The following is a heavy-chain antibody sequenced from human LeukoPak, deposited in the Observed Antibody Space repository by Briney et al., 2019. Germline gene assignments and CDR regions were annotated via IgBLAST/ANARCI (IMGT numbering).Heavy chain of an antibody. CDR1: GGSISSSSYY. D-gene: IGHD6-19*01. J-gene: IGHJ4*02. CDR2: IYYSGST. Sequence: KPSETLSLTCTVSGGSISSSSYYWGWIRQPPGKGLEWIGSIYYSGSTYYNPSLKSRVTISVDTSKNQFSLKLSSVTAADTAVYYCATHRSGWSPPDYWGQGTLVTVSS. V-gene: IGHV4-39*01. CDR3: ATHRSGWSPPDY.